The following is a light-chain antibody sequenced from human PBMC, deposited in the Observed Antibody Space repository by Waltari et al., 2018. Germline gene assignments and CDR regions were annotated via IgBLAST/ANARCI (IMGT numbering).Light chain of an antibody. CDR3: CSYAGSYTVV. V-gene: IGLV2-11*01. CDR1: SSDVGGFNY. J-gene: IGLJ3*02. Sequence: QAALTQPRPVSGSAGQSVTICCTGTSSDVGGFNYVSWYQQHPGKAPKLMTYDVSTRPSGEPERRSGSKSGNTDSLTISGPQAEDEADYCCCSYAGSYTVVFGGGTTLTVL. CDR2: DVS.